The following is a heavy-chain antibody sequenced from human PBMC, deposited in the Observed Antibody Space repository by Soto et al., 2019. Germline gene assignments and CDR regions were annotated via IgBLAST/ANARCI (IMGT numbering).Heavy chain of an antibody. Sequence: EVQLVESGGGLVQPGGSLRLSCAASGVTVSSNYMSWVRQAPGKGLEWVSVIYSGGSTYYADSVKGRFTISRDNSKNTLDLPMNSLRAEDTAVYYCARHGYYYGGGYFDYWGQGPLVTVSS. CDR3: ARHGYYYGGGYFDY. V-gene: IGHV3-66*04. CDR2: IYSGGST. D-gene: IGHD5-18*01. CDR1: GVTVSSNY. J-gene: IGHJ4*02.